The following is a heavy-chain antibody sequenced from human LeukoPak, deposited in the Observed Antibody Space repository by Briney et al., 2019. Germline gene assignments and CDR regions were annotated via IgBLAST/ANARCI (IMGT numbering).Heavy chain of an antibody. D-gene: IGHD6-13*01. CDR2: VSGSGDRM. CDR1: GFTFSGSA. J-gene: IGHJ4*02. Sequence: GGSLRLSCAASGFTFSGSAIHWVRQASGKGLEWVATVSGSGDRMYHADSVKGRFTISRDNSKNTIYLQMNSLRAEDTALYYCAKAAAAPGFDFWGQGTLVTVSS. V-gene: IGHV3-23*01. CDR3: AKAAAAPGFDF.